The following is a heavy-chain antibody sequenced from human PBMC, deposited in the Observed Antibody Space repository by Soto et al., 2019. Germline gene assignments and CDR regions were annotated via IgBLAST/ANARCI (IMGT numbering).Heavy chain of an antibody. D-gene: IGHD4-17*01. V-gene: IGHV3-48*01. CDR1: GFTFSSYS. Sequence: GGSLRLSCAASGFTFSSYSMNWVRQAPGKGLEWVSYISSSSSTIYYADSVKGRFTISRDNAKNSLYLQMNSLRAEDTAVYYCARAPYGDYDDSYYMDVWGKGTTVTVSS. CDR2: ISSSSSTI. J-gene: IGHJ6*03. CDR3: ARAPYGDYDDSYYMDV.